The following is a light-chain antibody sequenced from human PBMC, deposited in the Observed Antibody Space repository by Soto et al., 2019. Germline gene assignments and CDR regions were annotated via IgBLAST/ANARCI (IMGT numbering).Light chain of an antibody. CDR2: DAS. J-gene: IGKJ1*01. Sequence: EIVLTQSPASLSLSPGERATLSCRASQSFSSYLAWYQQKPGQAPRLLIYDASNRATGIPARFSGSGSGTDFTLTISSLEPEDFAVYYCQQYGNSPRTFGQGTKVDI. CDR1: QSFSSY. V-gene: IGKV3-11*01. CDR3: QQYGNSPRT.